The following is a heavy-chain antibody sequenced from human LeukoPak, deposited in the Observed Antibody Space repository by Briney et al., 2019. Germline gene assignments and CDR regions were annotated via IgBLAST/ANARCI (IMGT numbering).Heavy chain of an antibody. J-gene: IGHJ4*02. CDR3: AKVSGSYSLTLDY. D-gene: IGHD3-10*01. V-gene: IGHV3-30*18. CDR1: GFTFSSYG. Sequence: GGSLRLSCAASGFTFSSYGMHWVRQAPGKGLEWVAVISYDGSNKYYADSVKGRFTISRDNSKSTLYLQMNSLRAEYTAVYYCAKVSGSYSLTLDYWGQGTLVTVSS. CDR2: ISYDGSNK.